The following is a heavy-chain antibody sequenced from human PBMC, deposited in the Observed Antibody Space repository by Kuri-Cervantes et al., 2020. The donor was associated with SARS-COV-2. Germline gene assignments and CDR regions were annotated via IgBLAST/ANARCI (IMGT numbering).Heavy chain of an antibody. D-gene: IGHD2-2*01. J-gene: IGHJ3*02. V-gene: IGHV3-11*04. CDR1: GFRFTEYF. CDR3: AREGIVVDADAFDI. CDR2: ISSSGSSK. Sequence: GESLKISCEASGFRFTEYFMSWIRQTPGEGLDYISYISSSGSSKYYADSVKGRFTISRDNSKNTLYLQMNSLRAEDTAVYYCAREGIVVDADAFDIWGQGTMVTVSS.